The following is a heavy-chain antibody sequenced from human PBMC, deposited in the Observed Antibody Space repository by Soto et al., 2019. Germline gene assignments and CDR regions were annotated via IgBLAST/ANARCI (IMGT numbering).Heavy chain of an antibody. J-gene: IGHJ6*02. CDR3: ARGGWRYCISTSCYGMDV. CDR1: GGTFSSYA. V-gene: IGHV1-69*12. D-gene: IGHD2-2*01. Sequence: QVQLVQSGAEVKKPGSSVKVSCKASGGTFSSYAISWVRQAPGQGLEWMGGIIPIFGTANYAQKFQGRVTITADESTSTAYMELSSLRSEDTAVYYCARGGWRYCISTSCYGMDVWGQGTTVTVSS. CDR2: IIPIFGTA.